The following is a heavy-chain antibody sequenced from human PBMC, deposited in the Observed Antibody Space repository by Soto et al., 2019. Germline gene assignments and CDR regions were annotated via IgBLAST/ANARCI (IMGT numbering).Heavy chain of an antibody. CDR2: ISAYNGNT. D-gene: IGHD3-22*01. J-gene: IGHJ4*02. Sequence: GASVKVSCKASGYTFTSYGISWVRQAPGQGLEWMGWISAYNGNTNYAQKLQGRVTMTTDTSTSTAYMELRSLRSDDTAVYYCARDLYYDSSGYPDYWGQGTLVTVSS. CDR3: ARDLYYDSSGYPDY. V-gene: IGHV1-18*01. CDR1: GYTFTSYG.